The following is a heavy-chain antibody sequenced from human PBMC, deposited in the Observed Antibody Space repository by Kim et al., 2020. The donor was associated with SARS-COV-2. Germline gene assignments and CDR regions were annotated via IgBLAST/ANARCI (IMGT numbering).Heavy chain of an antibody. CDR2: ISWNSGSI. CDR1: GFTFGDYA. D-gene: IGHD6-19*01. CDR3: AKGRSGSYYYYGMDV. Sequence: GGSLRLSCAASGFTFGDYAMHWVRQAPGKGLEWVSGISWNSGSIGYADSVKGRFTISRDNAKNSLYLQMNSLRAEDTALYYCAKGRSGSYYYYGMDVWGQGTTVTVSS. J-gene: IGHJ6*02. V-gene: IGHV3-9*01.